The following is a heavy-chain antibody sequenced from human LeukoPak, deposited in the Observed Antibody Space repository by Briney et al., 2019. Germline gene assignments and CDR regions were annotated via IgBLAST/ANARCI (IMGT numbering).Heavy chain of an antibody. CDR3: TRSLYSSSNYFDY. Sequence: GGSLRLSCTASGFTFGDYAMSWFRQAPGNGLEWVGFIRSKAYGGTTEYAASVKGRFTISRDDSKSIAYLQMNSLKTEDTAVYYCTRSLYSSSNYFDYWGQGTLVTVSS. J-gene: IGHJ4*02. CDR2: IRSKAYGGTT. CDR1: GFTFGDYA. D-gene: IGHD6-6*01. V-gene: IGHV3-49*03.